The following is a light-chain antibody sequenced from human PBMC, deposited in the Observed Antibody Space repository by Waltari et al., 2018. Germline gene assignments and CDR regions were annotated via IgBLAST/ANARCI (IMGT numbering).Light chain of an antibody. CDR2: SST. CDR3: LLHFGCDQFV. CDR1: TGPVASAHY. V-gene: IGLV7-43*01. Sequence: QTVVTQEPSLTVSPGGTVTLTCASSTGPVASAHYPSWFQQMPGQAPRALIFSSTNKYSCTPARFSGSLLGGKAALTLSSVQPEDEADYYCLLHFGCDQFVFGGGTRLTVL. J-gene: IGLJ3*02.